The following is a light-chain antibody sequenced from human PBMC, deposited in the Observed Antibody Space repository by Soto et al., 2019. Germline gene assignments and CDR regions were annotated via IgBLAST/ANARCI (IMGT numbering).Light chain of an antibody. J-gene: IGLJ2*01. CDR2: DVS. V-gene: IGLV2-14*03. CDR3: SSFARSSTLV. Sequence: QSALTQPASVSASPGQSVSISCTGTSSDVGGYNYVSWYQHYPGKAPKLIIYDVSNRPSVISNRFSGSKSGNTASLTISGLQAEDEADYYCSSFARSSTLVFGGGTKLTVL. CDR1: SSDVGGYNY.